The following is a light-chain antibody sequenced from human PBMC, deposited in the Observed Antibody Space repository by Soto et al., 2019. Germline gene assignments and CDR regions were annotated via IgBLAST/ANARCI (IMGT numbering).Light chain of an antibody. CDR1: QSVSSSY. CDR3: QQYNDWPPWT. V-gene: IGKV3-15*01. J-gene: IGKJ1*01. CDR2: GAS. Sequence: EIVLTQSPGTLSLSPGERATLSCRASQSVSSSYLAWYQQKPGQAPRLLIYGASSRATGIPDRFSGSGSGTEFALTINSLQSEDFAVYYCQQYNDWPPWTFGQGTKVEIK.